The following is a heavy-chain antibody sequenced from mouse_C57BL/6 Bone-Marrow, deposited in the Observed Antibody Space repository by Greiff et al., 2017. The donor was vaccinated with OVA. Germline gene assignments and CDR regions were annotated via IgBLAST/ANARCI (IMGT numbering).Heavy chain of an antibody. Sequence: EVQLQQSGPELVKPGASVKISCKASGYTFTDYYMNWVKQSHGKSLEWIGDINPNNGGTSYNQKFKGKATLTVDKSSSTAYMELRSLTSEDSAVYYCARNPYYYGSPWFAYWGQGTLVTVSA. D-gene: IGHD1-1*01. CDR3: ARNPYYYGSPWFAY. J-gene: IGHJ3*01. V-gene: IGHV1-26*01. CDR1: GYTFTDYY. CDR2: INPNNGGT.